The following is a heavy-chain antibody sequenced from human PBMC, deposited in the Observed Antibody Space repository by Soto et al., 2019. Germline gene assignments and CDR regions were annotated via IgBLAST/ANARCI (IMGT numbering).Heavy chain of an antibody. CDR3: ARERTSKGGMDV. V-gene: IGHV3-74*01. CDR2: IISGGSRV. CDR1: GFTFSNDW. Sequence: GSLRLSCAASGFTFSNDWMNWVRQGPGKGLEWVSRIISGGSRVSYADSVKGRFTIARDNAKNTLYLEMHSLTAEDTAVYYCARERTSKGGMDVWGQGTTVTVSS. J-gene: IGHJ6*02.